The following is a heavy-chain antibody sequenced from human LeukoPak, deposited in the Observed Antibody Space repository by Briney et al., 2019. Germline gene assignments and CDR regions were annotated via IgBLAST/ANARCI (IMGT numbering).Heavy chain of an antibody. J-gene: IGHJ3*02. CDR2: IKQDGSET. D-gene: IGHD2-8*01. Sequence: GGSLRLSCAASGFTFSRYWMTWVRQAPGKGLEWVANIKQDGSETYYVDSVKGRFAISRDNAKRTLYLQLNSLRAEDTAVYYCARYEAGVHTVDIWGQGTMVTVSS. V-gene: IGHV3-7*02. CDR3: ARYEAGVHTVDI. CDR1: GFTFSRYW.